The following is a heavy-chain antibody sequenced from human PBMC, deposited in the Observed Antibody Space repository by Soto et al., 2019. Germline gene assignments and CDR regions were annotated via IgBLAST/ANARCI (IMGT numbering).Heavy chain of an antibody. J-gene: IGHJ6*02. D-gene: IGHD2-15*01. CDR1: GGTFSSYA. Sequence: SLKVSCKASGGTFSSYAISWVRQAPGQGLEWMGGIIPIFGTANYAQKFQGRVTITADESTSTAYMELSSLRSEDTAVYYCARHPGGRGYYYGMDVWGQGTTVTVSS. CDR2: IIPIFGTA. V-gene: IGHV1-69*13. CDR3: ARHPGGRGYYYGMDV.